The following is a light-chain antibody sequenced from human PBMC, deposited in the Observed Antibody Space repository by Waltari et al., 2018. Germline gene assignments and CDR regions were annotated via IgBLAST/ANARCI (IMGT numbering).Light chain of an antibody. Sequence: IQMTPSPSTLSASVGDRVTITCRASQSIGSWLAWYQHKPGKAPNLLIYKASSLQSGVPSRFSGSGSGTEFTLTISSLQPDDFATYYCQQYNSYPWTFGQGTKVEIK. CDR3: QQYNSYPWT. CDR1: QSIGSW. J-gene: IGKJ1*01. V-gene: IGKV1-5*03. CDR2: KAS.